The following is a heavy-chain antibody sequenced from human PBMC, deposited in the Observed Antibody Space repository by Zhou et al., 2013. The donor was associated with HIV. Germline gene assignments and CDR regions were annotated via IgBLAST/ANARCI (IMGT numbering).Heavy chain of an antibody. CDR2: IYTSGST. CDR1: GGSISSYY. J-gene: IGHJ2*01. CDR3: ARDRDYYDRTGYYYWYFDL. V-gene: IGHV4-4*09. Sequence: VQLQESGPGLVKPSETLSLTCTVSGGSISSYYLSWIRQPPGKGLEWIGYIYTSGSTNYNPSLKSRVTMSVDTSNNQFSLKLSSVTAADTAVYYCARDRDYYDRTGYYYWYFDLWGLAPWSLSPQ. D-gene: IGHD3-22*01.